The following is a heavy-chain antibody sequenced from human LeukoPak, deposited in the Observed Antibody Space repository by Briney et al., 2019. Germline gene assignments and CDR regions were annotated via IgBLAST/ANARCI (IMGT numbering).Heavy chain of an antibody. D-gene: IGHD2/OR15-2a*01. CDR1: GFTFSSHW. CDR3: AREGSNWAFYYYYYYMDV. J-gene: IGHJ6*03. V-gene: IGHV3-7*01. CDR2: IKQDGSEK. Sequence: PGGSLRLSCAASGFTFSSHWMSWVRQAPGKGLEWVANIKQDGSEKYYVDSVKGRFTISRDNAKNSLYLQMNSLRAEDTAVYYCAREGSNWAFYYYYYYMDVWGKGTTVTVSS.